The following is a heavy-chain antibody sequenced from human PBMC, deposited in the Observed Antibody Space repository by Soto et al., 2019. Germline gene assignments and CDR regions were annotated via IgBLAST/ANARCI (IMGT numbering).Heavy chain of an antibody. Sequence: QVQLVQSGAEVKKPGASVKVSCKTSGYTFSNYGINWVRQAPGQGLEWMGWISAYNGNTKFAQKLQGRVSLTTDTSSTTAYMELRSLTSDDTAVYYSARDLVPGYTGFSDYWGQGTLVTFSS. V-gene: IGHV1-18*01. CDR3: ARDLVPGYTGFSDY. D-gene: IGHD1-26*01. CDR2: ISAYNGNT. CDR1: GYTFSNYG. J-gene: IGHJ4*02.